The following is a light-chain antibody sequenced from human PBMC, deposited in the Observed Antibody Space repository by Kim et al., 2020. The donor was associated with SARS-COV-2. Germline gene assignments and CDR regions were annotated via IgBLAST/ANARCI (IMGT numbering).Light chain of an antibody. J-gene: IGKJ3*01. CDR3: LQSSGFPFT. V-gene: IGKV1-8*01. CDR2: STS. Sequence: STVDRVSVACHGLQGSSWCLAWLQQIPGKAPTLLMYSTSTSQSAVPLRFSGSVSKTDFTLTISCLHSEDLTIYYCLQSSGFPFTFGPGTEVDIK. CDR1: QGSSWC.